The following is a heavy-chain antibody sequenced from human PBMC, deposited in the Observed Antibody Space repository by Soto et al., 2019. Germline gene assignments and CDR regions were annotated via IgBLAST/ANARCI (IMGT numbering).Heavy chain of an antibody. J-gene: IGHJ4*02. Sequence: QVQLVESGGGVVQPGRSLRLSCAASGSSFSSYGIHWVRKVAGKGLEWVAVISYDGTYKHYADSVKGRFAFSRDNSKNTVYLQMNSLSAEDTAVYYFAIDRGCYSSCWPFYWGQRLLVTVS. CDR2: ISYDGTYK. CDR1: GSSFSSYG. CDR3: AIDRGCYSSCWPFY. V-gene: IGHV3-30*03. D-gene: IGHD6-13*01.